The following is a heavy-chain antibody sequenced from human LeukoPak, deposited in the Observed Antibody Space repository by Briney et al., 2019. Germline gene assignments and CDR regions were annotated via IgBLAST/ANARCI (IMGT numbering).Heavy chain of an antibody. V-gene: IGHV1-24*01. CDR3: ATGSLSITIFGVVITRYMDV. Sequence: ASVKVSCKVSGYTLTELSMHWVRQAPGKGLEWMGGFDPEDGETIYAQKFQGRVTMTEDTSTDTAYMELSSLRSEDTAVYYCATGSLSITIFGVVITRYMDVWGKGTTVTVSS. D-gene: IGHD3-3*01. J-gene: IGHJ6*03. CDR2: FDPEDGET. CDR1: GYTLTELS.